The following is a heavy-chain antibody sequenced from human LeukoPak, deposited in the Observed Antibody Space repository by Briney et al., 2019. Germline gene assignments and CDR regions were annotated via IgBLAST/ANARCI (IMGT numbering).Heavy chain of an antibody. CDR3: ARGITDLGGSSWYRYYYYGMEV. V-gene: IGHV4-4*07. D-gene: IGHD6-13*01. CDR1: GGSISSYY. Sequence: SETLSLTCTVSGGSISSYYWSWIRQPAGKGLEWIGRIYTSGSTNYNPSLKSRVTMSVDTSKNQFSLKLSSVTAADTAVYYCARGITDLGGSSWYRYYYYGMEVWGQGTTVTVSS. CDR2: IYTSGST. J-gene: IGHJ6*02.